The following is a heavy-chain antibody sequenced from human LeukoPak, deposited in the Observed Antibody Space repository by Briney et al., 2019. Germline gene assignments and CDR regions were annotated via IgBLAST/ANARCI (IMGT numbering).Heavy chain of an antibody. CDR3: ARYDMFRGIDY. Sequence: ASVKVSCKASGYTFTGYYMHWVRQAPGQGLEWMGWINPNSGGTNYAQKFQGRVTMTRDTSISTAYMELRSLRSDDTAVYYCARYDMFRGIDYWGQGTLVTVSS. J-gene: IGHJ4*02. D-gene: IGHD3-10*01. CDR2: INPNSGGT. CDR1: GYTFTGYY. V-gene: IGHV1-2*02.